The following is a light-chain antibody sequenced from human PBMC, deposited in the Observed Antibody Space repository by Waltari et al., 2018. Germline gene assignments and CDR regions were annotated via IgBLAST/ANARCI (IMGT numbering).Light chain of an antibody. CDR3: SSYTATDTYV. V-gene: IGLV2-11*03. CDR2: DVS. Sequence: WDQQHPGKTPKLSISDVSKRPSGVPARFSGSVSGYTASLTISGLQAEDEADYYCSSYTATDTYVFGSGTTVIVL. J-gene: IGLJ1*01.